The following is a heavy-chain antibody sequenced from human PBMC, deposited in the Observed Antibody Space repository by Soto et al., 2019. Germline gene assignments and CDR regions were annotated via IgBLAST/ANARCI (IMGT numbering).Heavy chain of an antibody. D-gene: IGHD6-13*01. CDR3: ARVEGYSSSWYRGYYYYGMDV. CDR1: GYTFTSYG. CDR2: ISAYNGNT. Sequence: WASVKVSFKASGYTFTSYGISWVRQAPGQGLEWMGWISAYNGNTNYAQKLQGRVTMTTDTSTSTAYMELRSLRSDDTAVYYCARVEGYSSSWYRGYYYYGMDVWGQGTTVTVSS. V-gene: IGHV1-18*01. J-gene: IGHJ6*02.